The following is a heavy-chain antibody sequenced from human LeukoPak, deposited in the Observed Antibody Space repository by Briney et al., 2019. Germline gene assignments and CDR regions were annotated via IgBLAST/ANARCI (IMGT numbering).Heavy chain of an antibody. J-gene: IGHJ1*01. CDR2: ISSSSSYI. D-gene: IGHD6-19*01. V-gene: IGHV3-21*01. CDR1: GFTFSSYS. CDR3: ASLDIPYSGGWYGLH. Sequence: GGSLRLSCAASGFTFSSYSMNWVRQAPGKGLEWVSSISSSSSYIYYADSVKGRFTISRDNAKNSLYLQMNSLRAEDTAVYYCASLDIPYSGGWYGLHWGQGTLVTVSS.